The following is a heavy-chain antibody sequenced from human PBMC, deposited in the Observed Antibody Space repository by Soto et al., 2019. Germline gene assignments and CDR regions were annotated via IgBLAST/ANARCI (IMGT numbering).Heavy chain of an antibody. CDR2: IIPIFGTA. Sequence: AVKCSFKAAGGTFSSYAISWVRQAPGQGLDCMGGIIPIFGTANYAQKFQGRVTITADESTSTAYMELSSLRSEDTAVYYCATSGRRAARRDHYYGMDDWGQCTTVTVS. D-gene: IGHD6-13*01. J-gene: IGHJ6*02. V-gene: IGHV1-69*13. CDR3: ATSGRRAARRDHYYGMDD. CDR1: GGTFSSYA.